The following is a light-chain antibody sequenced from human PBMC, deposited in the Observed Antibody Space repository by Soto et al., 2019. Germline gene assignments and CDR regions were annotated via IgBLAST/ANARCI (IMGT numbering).Light chain of an antibody. Sequence: DIQMTQSPSSLSASVGDRVIITCRASQSISSYLNWYQQKPGKAPKLLIYAASSLQSGVPSRFSGSGSGTDFTLTISSLQPEDFATYYCQQSYSTPLMYTFGQGTKLEIK. CDR2: AAS. J-gene: IGKJ2*01. CDR3: QQSYSTPLMYT. CDR1: QSISSY. V-gene: IGKV1-39*01.